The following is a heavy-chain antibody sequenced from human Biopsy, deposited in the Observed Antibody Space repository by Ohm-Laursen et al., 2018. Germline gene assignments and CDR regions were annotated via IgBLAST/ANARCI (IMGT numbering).Heavy chain of an antibody. V-gene: IGHV1-18*01. J-gene: IGHJ6*02. Sequence: ASVKVSCKASGYTFINYGFSWVRQAPGQGLEWMGWINPYNGDTDYAQKLQGRVTMTTDTSTSTAYMELRSLRSDDTAVYYCARDYQPTIITIHYYYYGMDVWGQGTTVTVSS. D-gene: IGHD2-2*01. CDR3: ARDYQPTIITIHYYYYGMDV. CDR2: INPYNGDT. CDR1: GYTFINYG.